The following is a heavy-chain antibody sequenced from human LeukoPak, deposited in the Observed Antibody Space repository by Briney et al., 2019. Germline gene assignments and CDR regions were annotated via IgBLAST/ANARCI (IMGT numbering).Heavy chain of an antibody. CDR1: GFTFSSYW. CDR2: INGDGSST. D-gene: IGHD3-22*01. CDR3: VRGYSSGYRLDY. Sequence: GGSLRLSCAASGFTFSSYWMHWVRQDPVKGLLWASRINGDGSSTDYADSEKGRFTISRDNAKNTVYLQMNSLKAEDTAVYYCVRGYSSGYRLDYWGQGTLVTVSS. J-gene: IGHJ4*02. V-gene: IGHV3-74*01.